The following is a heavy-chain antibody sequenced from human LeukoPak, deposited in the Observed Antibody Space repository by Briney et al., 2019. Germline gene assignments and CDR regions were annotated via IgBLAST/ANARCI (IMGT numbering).Heavy chain of an antibody. CDR1: GGSISGDY. V-gene: IGHV4-4*07. Sequence: PSETLSLTCTVSGGSISGDYWSWIRQPAGKGLEWIGRIYSSGSTNYNPSLKSRVTMSVDTSKNQFSLKLSSVTAADTAVYYCARGRHSSVWYDPDYWGQGTLVTVSS. CDR2: IYSSGST. CDR3: ARGRHSSVWYDPDY. J-gene: IGHJ4*02. D-gene: IGHD6-19*01.